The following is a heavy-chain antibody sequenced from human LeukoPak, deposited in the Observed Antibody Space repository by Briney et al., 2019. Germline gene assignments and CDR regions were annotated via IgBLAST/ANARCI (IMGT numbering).Heavy chain of an antibody. D-gene: IGHD5/OR15-5a*01. CDR2: IYTSGST. CDR1: GGSISSYY. CDR3: ARAGRVYPDAFDI. Sequence: SETLSLTCTVSGGSISSYYWSWIRQPAGKGLEWIGRIYTSGSTNYNPSFKSRVTMSVDTSKNQFSLKLSSVTAADMAVYYCARAGRVYPDAFDIWGQGTMVTVSS. J-gene: IGHJ3*02. V-gene: IGHV4-4*07.